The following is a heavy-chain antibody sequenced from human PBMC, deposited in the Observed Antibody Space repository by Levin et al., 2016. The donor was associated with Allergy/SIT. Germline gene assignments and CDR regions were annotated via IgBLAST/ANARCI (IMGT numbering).Heavy chain of an antibody. J-gene: IGHJ4*02. Sequence: VRQAPGKGLEWVAVISYDGSNKYYADSVKGRFTISRDNFKNTLYLQMNSLRAEDTAVYYCAKDTADGSGSYYSHDYWGQGTLVTVSS. V-gene: IGHV3-30*18. CDR2: ISYDGSNK. CDR3: AKDTADGSGSYYSHDY. D-gene: IGHD3-10*01.